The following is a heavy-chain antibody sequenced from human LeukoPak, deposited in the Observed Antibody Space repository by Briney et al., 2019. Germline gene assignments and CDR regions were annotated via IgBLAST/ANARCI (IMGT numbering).Heavy chain of an antibody. CDR1: GFTFSTYW. CDR2: INTDGSST. Sequence: GGSLRLSCAASGFTFSTYWMHWVRQAPGKGLVWVSRINTDGSSTSYADSVKGRFTISRDNSKNTLYLQMNSLGAEDTAVYYCAKMVHTEQWLVPFDYWGQGTLVTVSS. CDR3: AKMVHTEQWLVPFDY. D-gene: IGHD6-19*01. V-gene: IGHV3-74*01. J-gene: IGHJ4*02.